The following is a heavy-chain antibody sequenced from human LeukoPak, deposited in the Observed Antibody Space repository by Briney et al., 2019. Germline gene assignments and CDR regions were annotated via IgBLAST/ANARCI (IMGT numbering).Heavy chain of an antibody. V-gene: IGHV4-31*03. CDR2: IYYSGST. CDR1: GGSISSGGYY. Sequence: SQTLSLTCTVSGGSISSGGYYWSWIRQHPGKGLEWIGYIYYSGSTYYNPSLKSRVTISVDTSKNQFSLKLSSVTAADTAVYYCARTYSGSCLWNYYYYYYMDVWGKGTTVTVSS. J-gene: IGHJ6*03. CDR3: ARTYSGSCLWNYYYYYYMDV. D-gene: IGHD1-26*01.